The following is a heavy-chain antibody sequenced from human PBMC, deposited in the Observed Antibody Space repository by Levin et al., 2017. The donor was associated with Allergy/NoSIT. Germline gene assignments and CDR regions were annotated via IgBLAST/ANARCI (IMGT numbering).Heavy chain of an antibody. V-gene: IGHV4-31*03. CDR1: GGSISSGGYY. Sequence: SQTLSLTCTVSGGSISSGGYYWSWIRQHPGKGLEWIGYIYYSGSTYYNPSLKSRVTISVDTSKNQFSLKLSSVTAADTAVYYCARDLWTAAGTWHYYYGMDVWGQGTTVTVSS. J-gene: IGHJ6*02. CDR2: IYYSGST. D-gene: IGHD6-13*01. CDR3: ARDLWTAAGTWHYYYGMDV.